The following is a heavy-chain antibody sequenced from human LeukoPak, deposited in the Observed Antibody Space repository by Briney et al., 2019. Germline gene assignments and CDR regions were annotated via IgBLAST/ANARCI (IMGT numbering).Heavy chain of an antibody. Sequence: SETLSLTCTVSGGSISSYYWSWIRQPPGKGLEWIGRIYTSGDTYYNPSLNSRVTMSVDTSKNLFSLNLNSVTAADTAVYYCARDAYYYDSSGYYLLDYWGQGTLVTVSS. V-gene: IGHV4-4*07. CDR2: IYTSGDT. CDR1: GGSISSYY. J-gene: IGHJ4*02. CDR3: ARDAYYYDSSGYYLLDY. D-gene: IGHD3-22*01.